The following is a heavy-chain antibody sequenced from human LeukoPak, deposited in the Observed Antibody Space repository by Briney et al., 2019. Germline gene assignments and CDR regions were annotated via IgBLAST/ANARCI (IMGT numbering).Heavy chain of an antibody. CDR1: GGSISSSSYY. CDR3: ARGKDGYNLDY. D-gene: IGHD5-24*01. V-gene: IGHV4-39*01. Sequence: SETLSLTCTVSGGSISSSSYYWGWIRQPPGKGLEWIESMYYSGSTYYNPSLKSRGTISVDTSKNQFSLKLSSVTAADTAVYYCARGKDGYNLDYWGQGTLVTVSS. CDR2: MYYSGST. J-gene: IGHJ4*02.